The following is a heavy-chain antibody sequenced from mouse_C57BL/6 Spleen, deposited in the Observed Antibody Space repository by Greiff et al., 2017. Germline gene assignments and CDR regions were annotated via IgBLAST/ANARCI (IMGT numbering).Heavy chain of an antibody. CDR2: IDPETGGT. CDR3: TRVYDGYWDY. Sequence: QVQLQQSGAELVRPGASVTLSCKASGYTFTDYEMHWVKQTPVHGLEWIGAIDPETGGTAYNQKFKGKAILTADKSSSTAYMELRSLTSEDSAVYYCTRVYDGYWDYWGQGTTLTVSS. J-gene: IGHJ2*01. CDR1: GYTFTDYE. D-gene: IGHD2-3*01. V-gene: IGHV1-15*01.